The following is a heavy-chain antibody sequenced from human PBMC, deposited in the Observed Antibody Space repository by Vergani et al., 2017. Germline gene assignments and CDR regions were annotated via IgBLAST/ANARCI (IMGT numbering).Heavy chain of an antibody. D-gene: IGHD3-3*01. CDR2: ISWNSGSI. Sequence: EVQLVESGGGLVQPGRSLRLSCAASGFTFDDYAMHWVRQAPGKGLEWVSGISWNSGSIGYADSVKGRFTIARDNAKNSLYLQMNSLRADDTALYYCEKDKGYYDFWSGLDYWGQGTLVTVSS. J-gene: IGHJ4*02. CDR3: EKDKGYYDFWSGLDY. CDR1: GFTFDDYA. V-gene: IGHV3-9*01.